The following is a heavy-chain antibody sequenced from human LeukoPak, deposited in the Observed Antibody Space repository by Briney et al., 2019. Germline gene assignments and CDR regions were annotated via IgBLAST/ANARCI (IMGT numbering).Heavy chain of an antibody. CDR3: ARDQGYGGSVRWDWFDP. CDR2: IYYSGST. D-gene: IGHD6-13*01. CDR1: GGSISSSSYY. Sequence: SETLSLTCTVSGGSISSSSYYWGWIRQPPGKGLEWIGSIYYSGSTYYNPSLKSRVTISVDTSKNQFSLKLSSVTAADTAVYYCARDQGYGGSVRWDWFDPWGQGTLVTVSS. V-gene: IGHV4-39*07. J-gene: IGHJ5*02.